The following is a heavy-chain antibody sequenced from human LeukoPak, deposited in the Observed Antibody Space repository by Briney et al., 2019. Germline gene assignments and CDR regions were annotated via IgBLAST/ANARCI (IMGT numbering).Heavy chain of an antibody. V-gene: IGHV3-21*01. J-gene: IGHJ4*02. D-gene: IGHD3-22*01. CDR2: ISSSSSYI. Sequence: PGGSLRLSCAASGFTFSSYSMNWVRQAPGKGLEWVSSISSSSSYIYYADSVKGRFTISRDNAKNSLYLQMNSLRAEDTAVYYCARDRDSSCYYSDWGQGTLVTVSS. CDR1: GFTFSSYS. CDR3: ARDRDSSCYYSD.